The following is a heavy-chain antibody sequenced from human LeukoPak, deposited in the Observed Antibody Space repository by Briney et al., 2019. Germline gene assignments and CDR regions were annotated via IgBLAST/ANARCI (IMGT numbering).Heavy chain of an antibody. V-gene: IGHV3-74*01. D-gene: IGHD2-21*02. J-gene: IGHJ4*02. CDR3: AKYAMVTAGGY. CDR2: ILGDGSVT. CDR1: GFTFSNDW. Sequence: GGSLRLSCAASGFTFSNDWMHWVRQAPGKGLVWVARILGDGSVTSYADSVKGRFTVSRDNAKNTLYLQMNSLRVEDTAVYYCAKYAMVTAGGYWGQGTLVTVSS.